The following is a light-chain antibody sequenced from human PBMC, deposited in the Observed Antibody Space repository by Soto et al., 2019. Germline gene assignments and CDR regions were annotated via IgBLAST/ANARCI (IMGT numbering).Light chain of an antibody. CDR2: WAS. V-gene: IGKV4-1*01. Sequence: DIVMTQSPDSLAVSLGERATINCKSSQTVLYSSNNKNYLAWYQQKPGQPPKLLIYWASTRESGVPDRFSGSGSGTDFTLTISSLQAEDVAVYYCQQYYSTPWMFGQGTQVEIK. CDR3: QQYYSTPWM. J-gene: IGKJ1*01. CDR1: QTVLYSSNNKNY.